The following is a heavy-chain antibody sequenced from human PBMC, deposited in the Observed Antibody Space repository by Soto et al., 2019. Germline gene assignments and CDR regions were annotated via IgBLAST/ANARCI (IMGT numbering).Heavy chain of an antibody. CDR1: GGSFSGYY. Sequence: QVQLQQWGAGLLKPSETLSLTCVVYGGSFSGYYWSWIRQPPGKGLEWFGEVNHSGGIDYIPSLKSRVTISVDTSKNQFSLKLSSVTAADTAVYYCAGRNGYYSGIDYWGQGTLVTVSS. CDR2: VNHSGGI. CDR3: AGRNGYYSGIDY. D-gene: IGHD3-22*01. J-gene: IGHJ4*02. V-gene: IGHV4-34*02.